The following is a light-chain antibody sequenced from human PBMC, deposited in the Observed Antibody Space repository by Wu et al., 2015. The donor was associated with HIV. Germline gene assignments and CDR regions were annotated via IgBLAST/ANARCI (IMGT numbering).Light chain of an antibody. CDR3: QQYYSSPYS. CDR2: AAS. J-gene: IGKJ2*03. CDR1: QGMSSS. Sequence: DIQMTQSPSSLSASVGDRVTITCRASQGMSSSLAWYHQEPGKAPKLLLYAASRLESGVPSRFSGSGSGTEFTLTVSSLQPEDFATYYCQQYYSSPYSFGQGTELEIK. V-gene: IGKV1-NL1*01.